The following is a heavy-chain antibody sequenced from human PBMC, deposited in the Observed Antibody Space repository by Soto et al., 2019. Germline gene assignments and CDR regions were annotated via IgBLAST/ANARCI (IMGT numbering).Heavy chain of an antibody. Sequence: EVQLVESGGGLVQPGGSLRLSCAASGFTFSSYAMHWVRQAPGKGLEYVSAISSNGGSTYYANSVKGRFTISRDNSKNTRYLQMGSLRAEDMAVYYCARGRARWLQMVGFDYWGQGTLVTVSS. J-gene: IGHJ4*02. V-gene: IGHV3-64*01. CDR3: ARGRARWLQMVGFDY. D-gene: IGHD2-8*01. CDR1: GFTFSSYA. CDR2: ISSNGGST.